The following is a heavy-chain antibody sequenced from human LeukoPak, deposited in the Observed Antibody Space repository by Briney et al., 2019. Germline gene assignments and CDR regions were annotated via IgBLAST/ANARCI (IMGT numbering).Heavy chain of an antibody. Sequence: SETLSLTCTVSGGSISSSSYYWGWIRQPPGKGLEWIGSIYYTGSTYYNPSLKSRVTISVDTSKNQFSLNLRSVTAADTAVYFCATIRAYTSGWYPARGLDYWGQGTLVTVSS. CDR3: ATIRAYTSGWYPARGLDY. CDR2: IYYTGST. CDR1: GGSISSSSYY. J-gene: IGHJ4*02. V-gene: IGHV4-39*01. D-gene: IGHD6-19*01.